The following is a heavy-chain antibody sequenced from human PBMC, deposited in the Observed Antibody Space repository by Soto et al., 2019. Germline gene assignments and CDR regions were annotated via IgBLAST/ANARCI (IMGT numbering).Heavy chain of an antibody. CDR2: IRSSGEST. CDR1: GFTLSNYA. D-gene: IGHD2-8*01. Sequence: QLLESGGGLVQTGGSLRLSCTASGFTLSNYAMSWVRQAPGKGLEWVSGIRSSGESTYYADSVKGRLTISRDNSKNMLYLQINSLRAEDTAVYYCAKGGRKVLIPMDVWGQGTTVTGSS. J-gene: IGHJ6*02. CDR3: AKGGRKVLIPMDV. V-gene: IGHV3-23*01.